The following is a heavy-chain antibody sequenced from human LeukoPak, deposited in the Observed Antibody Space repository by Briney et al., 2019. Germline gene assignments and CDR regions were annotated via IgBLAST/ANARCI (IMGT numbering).Heavy chain of an antibody. CDR2: VFPGDSDT. D-gene: IGHD6-13*01. Sequence: GQSLKLSCKASGYSFTSHWIGWVRQMPGRGLEWMGIVFPGDSDTRYNPSFQGQVTISADKSISTAYLQWSSLKASDTAIYYCAKLGGTYSTSWYDYWGQGTLVTVSS. V-gene: IGHV5-51*01. CDR3: AKLGGTYSTSWYDY. CDR1: GYSFTSHW. J-gene: IGHJ4*02.